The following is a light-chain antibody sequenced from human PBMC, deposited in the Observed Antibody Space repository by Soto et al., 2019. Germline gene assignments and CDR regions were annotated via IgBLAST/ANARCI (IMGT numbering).Light chain of an antibody. CDR2: DAS. CDR1: QSVSSY. J-gene: IGKJ5*01. CDR3: QQYGSSPRT. Sequence: IVLAQSPASLCLSPGERATFSCRASQSVSSYLAWYQQKPGQAPRLLIYDASNRATGIPARFSGSGSGTDFTLSISRLEPEDFAVYYCQQYGSSPRTFGQGTRLEIK. V-gene: IGKV3-20*01.